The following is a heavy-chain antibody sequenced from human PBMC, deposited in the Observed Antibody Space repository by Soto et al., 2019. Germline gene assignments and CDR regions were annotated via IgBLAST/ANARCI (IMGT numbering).Heavy chain of an antibody. CDR2: IYRTGST. CDR3: ASRDPGTSVDY. D-gene: IGHD1-7*01. J-gene: IGHJ4*02. Sequence: SETLSLTCAVSGGSFTSNNWWTWVRQPPGQGLEWVGEIYRTGSTNYNPSLKSRVTISLDKSEKQISLKVTSLTAADTAVYYCASRDPGTSVDYWGQGTLVTVSS. V-gene: IGHV4-4*02. CDR1: GGSFTSNNW.